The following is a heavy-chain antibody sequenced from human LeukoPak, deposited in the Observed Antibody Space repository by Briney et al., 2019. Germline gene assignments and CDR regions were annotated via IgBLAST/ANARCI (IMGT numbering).Heavy chain of an antibody. V-gene: IGHV3-7*01. CDR2: IKEDGSDK. CDR1: GFTFSTYW. D-gene: IGHD4-17*01. J-gene: IGHJ4*02. Sequence: PGGSLRLSCAASGFTFSTYWMTWVRQTPGKGLEWVATIKEDGSDKYYVDSVKGRFTISKDNAQNSLYLQMNSLRAEDTAVYYCGTTVTTGRRYWGQGTLVTVSS. CDR3: GTTVTTGRRY.